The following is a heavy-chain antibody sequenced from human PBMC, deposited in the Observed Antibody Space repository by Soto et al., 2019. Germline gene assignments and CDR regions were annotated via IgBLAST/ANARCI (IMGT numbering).Heavy chain of an antibody. CDR3: ASSGIYQPFDY. V-gene: IGHV3-72*01. D-gene: IGHD1-26*01. J-gene: IGHJ4*02. CDR1: GFTFSDHY. CDR2: SRNRANSYST. Sequence: GGSLRLSCAASGFTFSDHYMDWVRQAPGKGLEWVGRSRNRANSYSTEYAASVKGRFTISRDDSKNSLYLQMNSLITDDTAVYYCASSGIYQPFDYWGLGTLVTVSS.